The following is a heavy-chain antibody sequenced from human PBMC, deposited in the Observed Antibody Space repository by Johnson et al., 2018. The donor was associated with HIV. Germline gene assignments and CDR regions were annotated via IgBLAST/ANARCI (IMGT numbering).Heavy chain of an antibody. V-gene: IGHV3-30*02. CDR3: AKTQSSIGGLDAFDL. CDR1: GFKFSGYG. D-gene: IGHD6-6*01. Sequence: QVQLVESGGGVVQPGGSLRLSCAASGFKFSGYGMHWVRQAPGKGLEWVSCLRYDGTDHYYADSVKGRFTISRDNSKNTLYLEMNRLRADDSAVYFCAKTQSSIGGLDAFDLWGQGTKV. J-gene: IGHJ3*01. CDR2: LRYDGTDH.